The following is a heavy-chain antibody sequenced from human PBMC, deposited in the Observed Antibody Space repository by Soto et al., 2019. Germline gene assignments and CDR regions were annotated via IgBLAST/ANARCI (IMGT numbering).Heavy chain of an antibody. D-gene: IGHD3-9*01. V-gene: IGHV3-48*03. CDR1: GFTFSIYH. J-gene: IGHJ4*02. CDR2: IDNSGDSI. CDR3: ARTAYYHILTGYYPFDY. Sequence: GSLRLSCAASGFTFSIYHMNLVLHVPGKGLEWIAYIDNSGDSIFYADSVKGRFTISRDNAKNSLHLQINSLRAEDTAVYYCARTAYYHILTGYYPFDYWGLGTLVTVSS.